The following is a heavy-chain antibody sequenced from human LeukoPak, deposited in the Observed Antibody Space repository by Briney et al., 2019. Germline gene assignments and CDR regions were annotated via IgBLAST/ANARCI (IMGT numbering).Heavy chain of an antibody. D-gene: IGHD6-13*01. CDR2: IYYSGST. J-gene: IGHJ5*02. CDR1: GGSISSSSYY. CDR3: ARDRTSSSWYGEGSNWFDP. V-gene: IGHV4-39*07. Sequence: NPSETLSLTCTVSGGSISSSSYYWGWIRQPPGKGLEWIGSIYYSGSTYYNPSLKSRVTISVDTSKNQFSLKLSSVTAADTAVYYCARDRTSSSWYGEGSNWFDPWGQGTLVTVSS.